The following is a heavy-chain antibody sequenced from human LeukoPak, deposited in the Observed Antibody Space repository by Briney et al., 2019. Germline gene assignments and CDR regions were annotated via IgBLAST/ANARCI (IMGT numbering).Heavy chain of an antibody. V-gene: IGHV4-59*01. J-gene: IGHJ4*02. CDR1: GGSISSYY. CDR3: ARAAGPTYLIDY. D-gene: IGHD1-26*01. CDR2: IYYSGST. Sequence: SETLSPTCSVSGGSISSYYWSWIRQPPGKGLEWIGYIYYSGSTIYNPSLKSRVTISVDTSKNQFSLKLSSVTAADTAVYYCARAAGPTYLIDYWGLGTLVTVSS.